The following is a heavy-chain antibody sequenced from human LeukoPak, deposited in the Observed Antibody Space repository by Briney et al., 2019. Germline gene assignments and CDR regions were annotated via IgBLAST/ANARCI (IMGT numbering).Heavy chain of an antibody. J-gene: IGHJ6*02. CDR3: ARGGRFLEWYYYYGMDV. CDR2: IYTSGST. CDR1: GVSISSGSYD. Sequence: SQTLSLTCTVSGVSISSGSYDWRWIRQPAGKGLEWIGRIYTSGSTNYNPSLKSRVTISVDTSKNQFSLKLSSVTAADTAVYYCARGGRFLEWYYYYGMDVWGQGTTVIVSS. D-gene: IGHD3-3*01. V-gene: IGHV4-61*02.